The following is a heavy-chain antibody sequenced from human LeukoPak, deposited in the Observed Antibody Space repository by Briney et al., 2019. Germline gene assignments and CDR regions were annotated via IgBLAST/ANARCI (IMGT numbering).Heavy chain of an antibody. CDR1: GASISSSSYY. J-gene: IGHJ4*02. D-gene: IGHD6-13*01. CDR3: ARGKRGYSSSWYDY. CDR2: IYYSGTT. V-gene: IGHV4-39*01. Sequence: SETLSLTCTVSGASISSSSYYWGWIRQPPGKGLEWIGTIYYSGTTYYKPSLNSRVTISVDTSRNQFSLKLSSVTAADTAVYYCARGKRGYSSSWYDYWGQGTLVTVSS.